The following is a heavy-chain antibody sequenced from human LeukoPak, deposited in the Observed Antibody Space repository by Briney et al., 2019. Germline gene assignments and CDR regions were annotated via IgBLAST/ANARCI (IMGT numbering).Heavy chain of an antibody. CDR2: IYTSGST. CDR1: GGSINSISYY. CDR3: ASLKMGAFDI. J-gene: IGHJ3*02. Sequence: SKTLSLTCNVSGGSINSISYYWSWIRQPAGKGLEWIGRIYTSGSTNYNPSLKSRVTISVDTSKNQFSLKLSSVTAADTAVYYCASLKMGAFDIWGQGTMVTVSS. V-gene: IGHV4-61*02. D-gene: IGHD2-8*01.